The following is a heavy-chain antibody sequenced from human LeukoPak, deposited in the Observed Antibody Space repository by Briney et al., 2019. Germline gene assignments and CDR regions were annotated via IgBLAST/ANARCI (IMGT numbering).Heavy chain of an antibody. Sequence: GGSLRLSCAVSGFTFSSSWMTWVRQAPGKGLEWVATMNSDGGQTSYVDSVKGRFTISRDNAKNSLYLQMTSLRAENTAVYSCARNYAYNQFDYWGQGTLVTVSS. CDR3: ARNYAYNQFDY. J-gene: IGHJ4*02. CDR2: MNSDGGQT. D-gene: IGHD5-24*01. CDR1: GFTFSSSW. V-gene: IGHV3-7*01.